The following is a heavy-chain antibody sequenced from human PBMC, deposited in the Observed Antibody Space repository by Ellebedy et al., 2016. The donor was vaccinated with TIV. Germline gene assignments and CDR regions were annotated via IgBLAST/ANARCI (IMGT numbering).Heavy chain of an antibody. Sequence: GESLKISXAASGFTFSDYWMNWVRQAPGKGLEWVANIKQDGSLRYYVDSVRGRFTISRDNAQNSLYLQMNSLRAEDTAAYYCARWSLPFDYWGQGALVTVSS. CDR3: ARWSLPFDY. CDR1: GFTFSDYW. CDR2: IKQDGSLR. D-gene: IGHD1-26*01. J-gene: IGHJ4*02. V-gene: IGHV3-7*03.